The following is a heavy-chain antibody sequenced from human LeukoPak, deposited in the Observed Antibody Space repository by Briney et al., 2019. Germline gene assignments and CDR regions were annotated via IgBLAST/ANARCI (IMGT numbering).Heavy chain of an antibody. CDR3: AKDRWAYSETAPDY. J-gene: IGHJ4*02. Sequence: PGGSLRLSCTASGFLFNDYAMYWVRQAPGKGLEWVSGISWNSGSIGYADSVKGRVTISRDNAKNSLYLQMNSLRVEDTALYYCAKDRWAYSETAPDYWGQGTLVTVSS. CDR1: GFLFNDYA. CDR2: ISWNSGSI. V-gene: IGHV3-9*01. D-gene: IGHD1-26*01.